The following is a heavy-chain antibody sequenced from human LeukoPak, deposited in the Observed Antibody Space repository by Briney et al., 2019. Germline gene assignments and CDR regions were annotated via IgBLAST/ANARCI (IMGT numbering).Heavy chain of an antibody. CDR1: GCTISSGTYN. CDR3: ARTPTVTRYYYYMDD. J-gene: IGHJ6*03. CDR2: IYSSDST. D-gene: IGHD4-17*01. Sequence: MPSQTLSLTCTASGCTISSGTYNWSCLRQPAGKGLEWIVRIYSSDSTTYNPSLSSLATFTVDTTKNLFSLKQSPMTDAEAAVYYWARTPTVTRYYYYMDDWGKGTTVTISS. V-gene: IGHV4-61*02.